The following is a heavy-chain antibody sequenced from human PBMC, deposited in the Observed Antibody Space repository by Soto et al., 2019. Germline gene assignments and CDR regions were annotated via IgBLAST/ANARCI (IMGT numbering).Heavy chain of an antibody. CDR1: SGSISSSNW. CDR2: ISHSGST. CDR3: ARSLPSASYYFDS. D-gene: IGHD2-2*01. J-gene: IGHJ4*02. V-gene: IGHV4-4*02. Sequence: SETLSLTCSVSSGSISSSNWWSWVRQPPGMALEWLGEISHSGSTNYNPSLKSRVTISVDKSKNQFSLRLSSVTAADTAVYYCARSLPSASYYFDSWGQGTLVTVSS.